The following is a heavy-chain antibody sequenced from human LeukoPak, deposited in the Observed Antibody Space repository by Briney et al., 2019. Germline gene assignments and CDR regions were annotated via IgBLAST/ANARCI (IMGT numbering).Heavy chain of an antibody. CDR3: ADSSGWSKGPYDY. V-gene: IGHV3-48*01. D-gene: IGHD6-19*01. Sequence: GGSLRLSCAASGFTFSSYSMNWVRQAPGKGLEWVSYISSSSSTIYYADSVKGRFTISRDNSKNTLYLQMNSLRAEDTAVYYCADSSGWSKGPYDYWGQGTLVTVSS. CDR2: ISSSSSTI. J-gene: IGHJ4*02. CDR1: GFTFSSYS.